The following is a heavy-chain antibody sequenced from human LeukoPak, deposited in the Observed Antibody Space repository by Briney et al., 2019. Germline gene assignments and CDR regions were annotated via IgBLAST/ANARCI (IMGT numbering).Heavy chain of an antibody. CDR2: ITASGST. V-gene: IGHV4-4*07. CDR3: ARDKVVVAASGKYYFDY. J-gene: IGHJ4*02. Sequence: PSETLSLTCSVSGAPVNNHHWGWIRQPAGKGLERIGRITASGSTNYTPSLRSRVTISVDKSKNQLFLRLASVTAADTAVYYCARDKVVVAASGKYYFDYWGQGTLVAVSS. CDR1: GAPVNNHH. D-gene: IGHD2-15*01.